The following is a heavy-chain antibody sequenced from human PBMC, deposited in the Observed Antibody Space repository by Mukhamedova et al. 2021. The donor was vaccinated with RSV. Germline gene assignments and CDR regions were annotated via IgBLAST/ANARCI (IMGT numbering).Heavy chain of an antibody. CDR2: ISASDGST. Sequence: IRQAPGKGPEWVSDISASDGSTHYANSVKGRFTISRDNSKNTLYLQMNSLRAEDTAIYYCARDWRSDYWGQGTLGTVSS. V-gene: IGHV3-23*01. CDR3: ARDWRSDY. J-gene: IGHJ4*02.